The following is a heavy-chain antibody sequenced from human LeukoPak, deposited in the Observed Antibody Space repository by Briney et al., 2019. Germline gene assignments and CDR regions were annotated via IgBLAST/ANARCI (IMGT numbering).Heavy chain of an antibody. V-gene: IGHV3-74*01. CDR3: AREGWHYDSSGYPFDY. CDR2: IKYDASST. J-gene: IGHJ4*02. D-gene: IGHD3-22*01. Sequence: GGSLRLSCADSGFTFSSHWMHWVRQAPGKGLVWVSRIKYDASSTSYADSVKGRFTISRDNAKNTLYLQMNSLRAEDTAVYYCAREGWHYDSSGYPFDYWGQGTLVTVSS. CDR1: GFTFSSHW.